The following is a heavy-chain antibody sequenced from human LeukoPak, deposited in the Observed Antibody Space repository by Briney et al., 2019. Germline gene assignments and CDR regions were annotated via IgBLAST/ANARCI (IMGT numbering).Heavy chain of an antibody. CDR2: IKPDGSEK. CDR1: GFTFSNYW. V-gene: IGHV3-7*01. J-gene: IGHJ4*02. CDR3: ARLDMGVAGTGVDY. Sequence: PGGSLRLSCAASGFTFSNYWMTWVRQAPGKGLEWVANIKPDGSEKYYVDSVKGRFTISRDNAKNSLYLQMNSLRAEDTAVYYCARLDMGVAGTGVDYWGQGTLVAAS. D-gene: IGHD6-19*01.